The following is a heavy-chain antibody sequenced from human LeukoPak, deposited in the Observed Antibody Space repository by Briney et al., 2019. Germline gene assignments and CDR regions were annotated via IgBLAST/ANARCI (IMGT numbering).Heavy chain of an antibody. D-gene: IGHD2-2*02. CDR3: ARHYTGYLSNDAFDI. CDR1: GYTFTSYG. CDR2: ISAKNGNT. V-gene: IGHV1-18*01. J-gene: IGHJ3*02. Sequence: ASVKVPCKASGYTFTSYGISWVRQAPGQGLEWMGWISAKNGNTKYAQKVQGRVTMTTDTSTTTAYMELRSLRSDDTAVYYCARHYTGYLSNDAFDIWGQGTMVTVSS.